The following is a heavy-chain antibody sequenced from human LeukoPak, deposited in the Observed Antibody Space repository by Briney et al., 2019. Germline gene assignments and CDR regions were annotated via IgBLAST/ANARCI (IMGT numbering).Heavy chain of an antibody. Sequence: SVKVSCKASGGTFSSYAISWVRQAPGQGLEWMGGIIPIFGTANYAQKFQGRGTITADESTSTAYMELSSLRSEDTAVYYCASEAERWLQSYDAFDIWGQGTMVTVSS. V-gene: IGHV1-69*01. J-gene: IGHJ3*02. D-gene: IGHD5-24*01. CDR2: IIPIFGTA. CDR3: ASEAERWLQSYDAFDI. CDR1: GGTFSSYA.